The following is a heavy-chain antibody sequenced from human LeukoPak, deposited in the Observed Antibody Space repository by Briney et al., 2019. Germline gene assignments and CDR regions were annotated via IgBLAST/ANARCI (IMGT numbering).Heavy chain of an antibody. CDR2: IWYDGSNK. D-gene: IGHD3-3*01. CDR3: GRDAANDFFDY. Sequence: GRSLRLSCAASGFTFSSYGVHWVRQAPGKGLEWVAVIWYDGSNKYYADSVKGRFTISRDNSKNTLYLQMNSLRAEDTAVYYCGRDAANDFFDYWGQGTLVTVSS. CDR1: GFTFSSYG. V-gene: IGHV3-33*01. J-gene: IGHJ4*02.